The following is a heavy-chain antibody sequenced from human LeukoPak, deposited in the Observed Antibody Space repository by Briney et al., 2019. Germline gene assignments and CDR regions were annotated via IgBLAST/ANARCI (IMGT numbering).Heavy chain of an antibody. CDR1: GFTFSTFA. J-gene: IGHJ4*02. CDR2: IFPSGGEI. CDR3: ATYRQVLLPFES. D-gene: IGHD2-8*02. Sequence: WGSLRLSCAASGFTFSTFAMIWVRQPPGKGLECVSSIFPSGGEIHCADSVRGRFTISRDNSKSTLSLQMNSLRAEDTAIYYCATYRQVLLPFESWGQGTLVTVSS. V-gene: IGHV3-23*01.